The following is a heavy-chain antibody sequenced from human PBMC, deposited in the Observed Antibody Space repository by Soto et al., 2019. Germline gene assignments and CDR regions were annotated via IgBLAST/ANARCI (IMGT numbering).Heavy chain of an antibody. CDR3: ARRTKDIVVVPAAEPKDAFDI. CDR2: ISSSSSYI. D-gene: IGHD2-2*01. CDR1: GFTFSSYS. V-gene: IGHV3-21*01. Sequence: GGSLRLSCAASGFTFSSYSMNWVRQAPGKGLEWVSSISSSSSYIYYADSVKGRFTISRDNAKNSLYLQMNSLRAEDTAVYYCARRTKDIVVVPAAEPKDAFDIWGQGTMVTVSS. J-gene: IGHJ3*02.